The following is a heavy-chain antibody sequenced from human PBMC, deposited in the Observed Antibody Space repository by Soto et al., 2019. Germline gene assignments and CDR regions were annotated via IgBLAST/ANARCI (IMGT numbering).Heavy chain of an antibody. CDR3: ARDSRRMITFGGVIVPWFDP. Sequence: GASVKVSCKASGYTXTSYGISWVRQAPGQGLEWMGWISAYNGNTNYAQKLQGRVTMTTDTSTSTAYMELRSLRSDDTAVYYCARDSRRMITFGGVIVPWFDPWGQGTLVTVSS. V-gene: IGHV1-18*01. CDR2: ISAYNGNT. J-gene: IGHJ5*02. CDR1: GYTXTSYG. D-gene: IGHD3-16*02.